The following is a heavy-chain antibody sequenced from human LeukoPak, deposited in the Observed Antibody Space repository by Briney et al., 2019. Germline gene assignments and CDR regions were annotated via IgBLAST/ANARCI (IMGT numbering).Heavy chain of an antibody. CDR1: GYTFTSYD. D-gene: IGHD1-1*01. CDR2: MNPNSGNT. V-gene: IGHV1-8*02. Sequence: GASVKVSCKASGYTFTSYDINWVRQATGQGLEWMGWMNPNSGNTGYAQKFQGRVTMTEDTSTDTAYMELSSLRSEDTAVYYCATGGPWNFFDIWGQGTMVTVSS. J-gene: IGHJ3*02. CDR3: ATGGPWNFFDI.